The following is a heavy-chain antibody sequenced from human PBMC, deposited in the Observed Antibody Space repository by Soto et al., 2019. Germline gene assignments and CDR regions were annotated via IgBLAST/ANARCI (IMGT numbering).Heavy chain of an antibody. J-gene: IGHJ5*02. V-gene: IGHV1-18*04. D-gene: IGHD2-2*02. CDR3: ARGLYCSTTSCYTEYSCFDP. Sequence: ASVKVSCKASGYTFTSYGISWVRQAPGQGLEWMGWISAYNGNTNYAQKLQGRVTMTTDTSTSTAYMELRSLRSDDTAVYYCARGLYCSTTSCYTEYSCFDPWGQGTLVTVSS. CDR2: ISAYNGNT. CDR1: GYTFTSYG.